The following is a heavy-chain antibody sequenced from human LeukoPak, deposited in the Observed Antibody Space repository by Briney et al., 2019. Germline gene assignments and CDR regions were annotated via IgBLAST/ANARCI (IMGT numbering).Heavy chain of an antibody. Sequence: GASVKVSCKASGYXFTSYGISWVRQAPGQGREWMGWISAYNGNTNYAQKLQGRVTMTTDTSTSTAYMELRSLRSDDTAVYYCAWYYGSGAPYGMDVWGQGTTVTVSS. CDR2: ISAYNGNT. D-gene: IGHD3-10*01. CDR3: AWYYGSGAPYGMDV. J-gene: IGHJ6*02. V-gene: IGHV1-18*01. CDR1: GYXFTSYG.